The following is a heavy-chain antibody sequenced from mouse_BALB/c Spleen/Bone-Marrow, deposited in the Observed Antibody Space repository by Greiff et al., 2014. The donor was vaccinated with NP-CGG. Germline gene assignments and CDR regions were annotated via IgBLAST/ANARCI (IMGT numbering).Heavy chain of an antibody. V-gene: IGHV1S41*01. CDR3: ARSRDGYFDV. J-gene: IGHJ1*01. CDR2: IAPGSGST. Sequence: DLVKPGASVKLSCKASGYTFTSYWINWIKQRPGQGLEWIGRIAPGSGSTYYNEMFKGKATLTVDTSSSTAYIQLSSLSSEDSAVYCCARSRDGYFDVWGAGTTVTVSS. CDR1: GYTFTSYW.